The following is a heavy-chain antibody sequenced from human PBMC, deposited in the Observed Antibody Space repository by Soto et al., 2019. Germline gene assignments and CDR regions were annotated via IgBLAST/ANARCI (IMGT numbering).Heavy chain of an antibody. D-gene: IGHD3-22*01. CDR3: ARGRCTMIVVGPMEV. CDR2: ISASNGNT. Sequence: GASVMVSCKASGYTFTSYGISWVRQAPVQGLEWRGWISASNGNTNYAQKLQGRVTMTTDTSTSTAYMELRSLRSDDTAVCYCARGRCTMIVVGPMEVWGQGTTVAVSS. J-gene: IGHJ6*02. CDR1: GYTFTSYG. V-gene: IGHV1-18*01.